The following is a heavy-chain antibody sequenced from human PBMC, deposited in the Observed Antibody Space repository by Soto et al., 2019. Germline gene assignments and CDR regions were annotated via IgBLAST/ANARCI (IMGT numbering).Heavy chain of an antibody. V-gene: IGHV3-30*03. CDR2: ISYGGANK. CDR1: AFTFNSHA. J-gene: IGHJ4*02. Sequence: QVQLVESGGGVVQPGRSLRLSCAVSAFTFNSHAMHWVRQAPGKGLEWVAVISYGGANKYYVDSVKGRFTISRDNSKNTLFLQMDSLRPEDTALYFCARGPRSCSSTSCYTVDYWGRGTPVTVSS. CDR3: ARGPRSCSSTSCYTVDY. D-gene: IGHD2-2*02.